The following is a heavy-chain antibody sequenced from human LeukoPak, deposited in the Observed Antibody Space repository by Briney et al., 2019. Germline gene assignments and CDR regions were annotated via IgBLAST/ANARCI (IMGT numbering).Heavy chain of an antibody. CDR1: GYSISSGYY. V-gene: IGHV4-38-2*02. D-gene: IGHD3-9*01. Sequence: PSETLSLTCAVSGYSISSGYYWGWIRQPPGKGLDWIGSIYHSGSTYYNPSLKSRVTISVDTSKNQFSLKLSSVTAADTAVYYCARDHPSYDILTGYYAGFFDYWGQGTLVTVSS. CDR2: IYHSGST. CDR3: ARDHPSYDILTGYYAGFFDY. J-gene: IGHJ4*02.